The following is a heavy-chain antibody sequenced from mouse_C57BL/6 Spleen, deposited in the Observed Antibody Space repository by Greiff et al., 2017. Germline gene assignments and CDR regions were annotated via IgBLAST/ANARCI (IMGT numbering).Heavy chain of an antibody. CDR3: ARWDDYDWYFDV. Sequence: KPGHGLEWIGDIYPGSGSTNYNEKFKSKATLTVDTSSSTAYMQLSSLTSEDSAVYYCARWDDYDWYFDVWGTGTTVTVSS. V-gene: IGHV1-55*01. CDR2: IYPGSGST. D-gene: IGHD2-4*01. J-gene: IGHJ1*03.